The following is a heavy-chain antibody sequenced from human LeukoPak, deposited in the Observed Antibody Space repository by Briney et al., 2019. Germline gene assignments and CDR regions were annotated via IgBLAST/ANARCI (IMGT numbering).Heavy chain of an antibody. CDR3: ARPFSPTYYYDSSGYTGEFGY. D-gene: IGHD3-22*01. Sequence: GESLKISCKGSGYSFTSYWIGWVRQMPGKGPEWMGIIYPGDSDTRYSPSFQGQVTISADKSVSTAYLQWSSLKASDTAMYYCARPFSPTYYYDSSGYTGEFGYWGQGTLVTVSS. CDR1: GYSFTSYW. J-gene: IGHJ4*02. CDR2: IYPGDSDT. V-gene: IGHV5-51*01.